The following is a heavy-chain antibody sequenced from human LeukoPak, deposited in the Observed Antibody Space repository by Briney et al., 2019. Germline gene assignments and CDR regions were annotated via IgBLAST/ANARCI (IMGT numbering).Heavy chain of an antibody. CDR3: ARDRKWELGNWFDP. CDR1: GYTFTSYD. CDR2: IIPITGTA. D-gene: IGHD1-26*01. V-gene: IGHV1-69*13. Sequence: GASVKVSCKASGYTFTSYDINWVRQATGQGLEWMGGIIPITGTANYAQKFQGRVTITADESTSTAYMELSSLRSDDTAVYYCARDRKWELGNWFDPWGQGTLVTVSS. J-gene: IGHJ5*02.